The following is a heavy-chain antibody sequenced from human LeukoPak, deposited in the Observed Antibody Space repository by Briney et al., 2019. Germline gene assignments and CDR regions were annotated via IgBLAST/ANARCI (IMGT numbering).Heavy chain of an antibody. Sequence: SETLSLTCAVYGGSFSGYYWSWIRQPPGKGLEWIGRIYTSGSTNYNPSLKSRVTISVDTSKNQFSLKLSSVTAADTAVYYCARHRDIVLIPDYWGQGTLVTVSS. V-gene: IGHV4-59*08. J-gene: IGHJ4*02. CDR2: IYTSGST. CDR3: ARHRDIVLIPDY. D-gene: IGHD2-8*01. CDR1: GGSFSGYY.